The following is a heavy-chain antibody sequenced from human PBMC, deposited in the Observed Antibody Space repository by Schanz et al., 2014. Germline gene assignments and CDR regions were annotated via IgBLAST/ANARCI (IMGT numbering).Heavy chain of an antibody. Sequence: QVQLVQSGAEVKKPGASVKVSCKASGYFFSTYNLHWVRQAPGQGPEWMGRINPDRGHIEYAQKFQGRVTMTWDTSKSTAYMEVSGLKSDDTAIYYCAREPLGCTGSGCQTYDAFDIWGQGTMVTVSS. J-gene: IGHJ3*02. V-gene: IGHV1-2*06. D-gene: IGHD2-8*02. CDR1: GYFFSTYN. CDR2: INPDRGHI. CDR3: AREPLGCTGSGCQTYDAFDI.